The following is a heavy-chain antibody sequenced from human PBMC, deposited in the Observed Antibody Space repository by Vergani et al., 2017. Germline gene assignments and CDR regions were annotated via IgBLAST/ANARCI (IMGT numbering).Heavy chain of an antibody. D-gene: IGHD4-17*01. V-gene: IGHV4-31*03. CDR1: GGSISSGGYY. CDR3: ARRRPADYGDPGWFDP. J-gene: IGHJ5*02. CDR2: IYYSGST. Sequence: QVQLQESGPGLVKPSQTLSLTCTVSGGSISSGGYYWSWIRQHPGKGLEWIGYIYYSGSTYYNPSLKSRVTISVDTSKNQFSLKLSSVIAADTAVYYCARRRPADYGDPGWFDPWGQGTLVTVSS.